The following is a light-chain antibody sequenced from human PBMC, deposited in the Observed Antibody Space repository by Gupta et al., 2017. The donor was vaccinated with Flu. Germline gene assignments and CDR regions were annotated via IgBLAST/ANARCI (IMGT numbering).Light chain of an antibody. CDR2: AAS. CDR1: QGIRDD. CDR3: RQHNTLPRT. J-gene: IGKJ2*01. V-gene: IGKV1-17*01. Sequence: DIQMTQSPSSLSASVGDRVTIPCRASQGIRDDLGWFQQKPGKAPKRLIYAASSWQSGVPSRFSGSGYGKEFTLTISSLQPEDFATYYCRQHNTLPRTVGRGTELEIK.